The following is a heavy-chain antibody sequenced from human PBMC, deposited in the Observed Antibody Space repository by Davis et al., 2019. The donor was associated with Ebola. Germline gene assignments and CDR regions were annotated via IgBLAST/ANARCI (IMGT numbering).Heavy chain of an antibody. CDR1: GFTFGTYA. D-gene: IGHD4-17*01. CDR2: IRADSGST. Sequence: PGGSLRLSCAASGFTFGTYAMTWVRQAPGKGLEWVAGIRADSGSTPLADSVKGRFTISRDNSKNTLYLQMNSLRDEDTAVYYCARDGYGDSPLLMDVWGKGTTVTVSS. J-gene: IGHJ6*03. V-gene: IGHV3-23*01. CDR3: ARDGYGDSPLLMDV.